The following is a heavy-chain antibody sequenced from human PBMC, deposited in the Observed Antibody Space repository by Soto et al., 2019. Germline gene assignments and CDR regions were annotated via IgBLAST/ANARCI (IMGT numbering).Heavy chain of an antibody. D-gene: IGHD2-2*01. Sequence: QVQLVQSGAEVKKPGSSVKVSCKASGGTFSSYATSWVRQAPGQGLEWMGGIIPISDTTNYAQKFQGRLTIIADESTSTAYMELSSLRSEDTAVYYCARSQCSSTSLEIYYYDCYGMDVWGQGTTVTVSS. V-gene: IGHV1-69*01. CDR2: IIPISDTT. J-gene: IGHJ6*02. CDR1: GGTFSSYA. CDR3: ARSQCSSTSLEIYYYDCYGMDV.